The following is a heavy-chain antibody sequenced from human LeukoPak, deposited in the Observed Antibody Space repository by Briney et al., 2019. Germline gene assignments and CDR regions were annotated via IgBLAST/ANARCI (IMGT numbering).Heavy chain of an antibody. Sequence: GASVKVSCKASGYTFTGYYMHWVRQAPGQGLEWMGGIIPIFGTANYAQKFQGRVTITTDESTSTAYMELSSLRSEDTAVYYCASNYYYDSSGYYFFDYWGQGTLVTVSS. CDR2: IIPIFGTA. D-gene: IGHD3-22*01. V-gene: IGHV1-69*05. J-gene: IGHJ4*02. CDR1: GYTFTGYY. CDR3: ASNYYYDSSGYYFFDY.